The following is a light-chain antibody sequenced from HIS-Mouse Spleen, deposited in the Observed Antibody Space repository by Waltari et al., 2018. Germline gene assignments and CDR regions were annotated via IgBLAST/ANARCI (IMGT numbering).Light chain of an antibody. CDR3: CSFAGSSTWV. V-gene: IGLV2-23*01. J-gene: IGLJ2*01. CDR1: SSDVGSYNL. CDR2: VGS. Sequence: QSALTQPASVSGSPGQSITISCTGTSSDVGSYNLVSWYQQHPGKAPKLIIYVGSKRPSGCVNPFSGPKSGNTASLTISGLQAEDEAAYYCCSFAGSSTWVFGGGTKLTVL.